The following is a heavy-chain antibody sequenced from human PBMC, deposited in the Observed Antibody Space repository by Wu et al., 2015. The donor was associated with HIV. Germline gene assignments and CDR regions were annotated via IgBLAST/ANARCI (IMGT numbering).Heavy chain of an antibody. D-gene: IGHD1-26*01. CDR2: IIPIFGTA. CDR3: ARPRYSGNYHLDY. V-gene: IGHV1-69*12. CDR1: GGTFSSYA. J-gene: IGHJ4*02. Sequence: QVQLVQSGAEVKKPGSSVKVSCKASGGTFSSYAISWVRQAPGQGLEWMGGIIPIFGTANYAQKFQGRVTITADESTSTAYMELSSLRSDDTAVYYCARPRYSGNYHLDYWGQGTLVIVSS.